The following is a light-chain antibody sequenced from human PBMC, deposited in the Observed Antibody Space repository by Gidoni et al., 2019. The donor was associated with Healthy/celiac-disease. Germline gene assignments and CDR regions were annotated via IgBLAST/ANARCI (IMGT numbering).Light chain of an antibody. CDR2: TLS. CDR3: MQRIEFPLT. J-gene: IGKJ5*01. V-gene: IGKV2-40*01. Sequence: DIVMTQTPLSMPVTPGEPASISCRSSQSRLDSDDGKTYLDWYLQKPGQSPQLLISTLSYRASGVPDRFSGSGSGTDFTLKISRVEAEDVGVYYCMQRIEFPLTFGQGTRLEIK. CDR1: QSRLDSDDGKTY.